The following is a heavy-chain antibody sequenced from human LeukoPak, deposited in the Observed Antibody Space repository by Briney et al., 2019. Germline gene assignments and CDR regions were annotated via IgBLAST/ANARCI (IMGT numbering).Heavy chain of an antibody. CDR2: IRYDGSNK. V-gene: IGHV3-30*02. CDR3: ARELKGYCSSTSCSSYNYYYYMDV. Sequence: PGGSLRLSCAASGFTFSSYGMHWVRQAPGKGLEWVVFIRYDGSNKYYADSVKGRFTISRDNSKNTLYLQMNSLRAEDTAVYYCARELKGYCSSTSCSSYNYYYYMDVWGKGTTVTVSS. CDR1: GFTFSSYG. J-gene: IGHJ6*03. D-gene: IGHD2-2*01.